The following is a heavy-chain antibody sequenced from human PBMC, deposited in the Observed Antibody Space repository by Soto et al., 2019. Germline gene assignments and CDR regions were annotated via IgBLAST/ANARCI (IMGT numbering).Heavy chain of an antibody. CDR2: IFPSDSDT. CDR3: ARKDKGGYFNWFDP. D-gene: IGHD2-21*02. CDR1: GYRFTSYL. Sequence: LKISCRTSGYRFTSYLIAWVRQMPGKGLEWMGIIFPSDSDTRYSPSFQGQVTISADRSTSTVVLQWASPTASDTAVYFCARKDKGGYFNWFDPWGQGTLVTVSS. J-gene: IGHJ5*02. V-gene: IGHV5-51*01.